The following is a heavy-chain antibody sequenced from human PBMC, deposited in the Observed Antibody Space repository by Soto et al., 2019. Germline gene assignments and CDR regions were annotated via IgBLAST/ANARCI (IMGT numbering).Heavy chain of an antibody. V-gene: IGHV3-23*01. CDR2: ISGSGGST. J-gene: IGHJ5*02. Sequence: PGGSLRLTCAASGFTFSSYAMSWVRQAPGKGLEWVSAISGSGGSTHYADSVKGRVTISRDNSKNTLYLQMNSLRAEDTAVYYCAIDRLTYEFNGAWGLGTLVTVSS. CDR1: GFTFSSYA. CDR3: AIDRLTYEFNGA. D-gene: IGHD2-21*01.